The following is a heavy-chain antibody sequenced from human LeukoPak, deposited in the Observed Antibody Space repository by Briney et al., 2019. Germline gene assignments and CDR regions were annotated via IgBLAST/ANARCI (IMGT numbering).Heavy chain of an antibody. CDR2: IYHSGST. Sequence: SGTLSLTCAVSVGSISSSNWWSWVRQPPGKGLEWMGEIYHSGSTNYNPSLKSRVTISVDTSKNQFSLKLSSVTAADTAVYYCARGGSGYDSSGYYYYFDYWGQGTLVTVSS. V-gene: IGHV4-4*02. D-gene: IGHD3-22*01. CDR1: VGSISSSNW. J-gene: IGHJ4*02. CDR3: ARGGSGYDSSGYYYYFDY.